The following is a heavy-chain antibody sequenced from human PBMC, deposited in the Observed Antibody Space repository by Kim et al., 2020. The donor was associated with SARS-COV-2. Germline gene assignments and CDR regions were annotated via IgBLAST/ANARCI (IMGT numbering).Heavy chain of an antibody. CDR2: INHSGST. CDR3: ASHCLIAARTEGRDY. D-gene: IGHD6-6*01. Sequence: SETLSLTCAVYGGSFSGYYWSWIRQPPGKGLEWIGEINHSGSTNYNPSLKSRVTISVDTSKNQFSLKLSSVTAADTAVYYCASHCLIAARTEGRDYWGQGTLVTVSS. CDR1: GGSFSGYY. J-gene: IGHJ4*02. V-gene: IGHV4-34*01.